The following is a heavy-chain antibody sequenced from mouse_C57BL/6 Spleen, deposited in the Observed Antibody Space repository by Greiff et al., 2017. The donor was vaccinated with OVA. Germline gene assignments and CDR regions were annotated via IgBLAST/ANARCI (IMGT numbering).Heavy chain of an antibody. CDR1: GYTFTSYW. D-gene: IGHD2-4*01. CDR2: LAPSDSYT. V-gene: IGHV1-59*01. CDR3: ARRGLMITTLYYYAMDY. Sequence: QVHVKQPGAELVRPGTSVKLSCKASGYTFTSYWMHWVKQRPGQGLEWIGVLAPSDSYTNYNQQFKGKATLTVDTSSSTAYMQLSSLTSEDSAVYYCARRGLMITTLYYYAMDYWGQGTSVTVSS. J-gene: IGHJ4*01.